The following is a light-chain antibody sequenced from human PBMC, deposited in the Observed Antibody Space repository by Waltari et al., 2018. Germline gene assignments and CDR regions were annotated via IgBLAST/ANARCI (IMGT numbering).Light chain of an antibody. Sequence: QSALPQPRSVSGSPGQSVTLSCTGTSTDVGAYNYVSWHQQHPGKAPKLMIYDVSKRPSGVPDRFSASKSGNTASLTISGLQAEDEADYYCCSYTGTYTHWVFGGGTKLTVL. CDR3: CSYTGTYTHWV. V-gene: IGLV2-11*01. CDR2: DVS. CDR1: STDVGAYNY. J-gene: IGLJ3*02.